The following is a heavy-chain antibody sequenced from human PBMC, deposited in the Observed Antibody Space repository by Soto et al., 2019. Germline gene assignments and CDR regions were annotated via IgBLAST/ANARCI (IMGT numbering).Heavy chain of an antibody. D-gene: IGHD1-26*01. V-gene: IGHV1-3*05. J-gene: IGHJ4*02. CDR2: INAANGNR. CDR1: GYTFTTYA. Sequence: QVQLVQSGAEEKKPGASVKVSCKASGYTFTTYAIHWVRQAPGQRLEWMGWINAANGNRKYSQKFQGRSPATRETSASTAHMELSSLRSEDTAVYCCARSNTGGYDYWGQGALVTVSS. CDR3: ARSNTGGYDY.